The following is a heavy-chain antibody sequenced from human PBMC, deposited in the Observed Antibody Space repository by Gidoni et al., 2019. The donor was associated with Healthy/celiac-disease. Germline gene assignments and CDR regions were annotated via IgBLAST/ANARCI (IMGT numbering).Heavy chain of an antibody. Sequence: QVQLQQWGAGLLKPSETLSLTCAVYGGSFSGYYWSWIRQPPGKGLEWIGEINHSGSTNYNPSLKSRVTISVDTSKNQFSLKLSSVTAADTAVYYCARGRSGYYIRLRNYLDYWGQGTLVTVSS. CDR2: INHSGST. J-gene: IGHJ4*02. V-gene: IGHV4-34*01. CDR1: GGSFSGYY. CDR3: ARGRSGYYIRLRNYLDY. D-gene: IGHD3-3*01.